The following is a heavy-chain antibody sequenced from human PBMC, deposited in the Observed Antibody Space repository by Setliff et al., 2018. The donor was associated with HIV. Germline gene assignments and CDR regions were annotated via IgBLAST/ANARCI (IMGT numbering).Heavy chain of an antibody. CDR2: ISAYNGDT. V-gene: IGHV1-18*01. CDR3: ARDPSNTSGWLPYYDY. Sequence: GASVKVSCKTSGFTFNHYGITWVRQAPGQGLEWMGWISAYNGDTKYSQTFQGRVTMTTDTSTATAFMELRSLRSDDTAVYYCARDPSNTSGWLPYYDYWGQGTLVTV. CDR1: GFTFNHYG. D-gene: IGHD6-19*01. J-gene: IGHJ4*02.